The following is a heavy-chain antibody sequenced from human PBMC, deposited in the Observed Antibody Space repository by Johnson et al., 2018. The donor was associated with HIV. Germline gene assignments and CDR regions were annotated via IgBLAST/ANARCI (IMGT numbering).Heavy chain of an antibody. V-gene: IGHV3-15*01. CDR3: AKDASATIFGVISGDAFDI. J-gene: IGHJ3*02. D-gene: IGHD3-3*01. CDR1: GFTFSNAW. CDR2: IKSKTDGGTT. Sequence: VQLVESGGGLVKPGGSLRLSCAASGFTFSNAWMSWVRQAPGKGLEWVGRIKSKTDGGTTDYAAPVKGRFTIARDNSKNTLYLQMNSLRAEDTAVYYCAKDASATIFGVISGDAFDIWGQGTTVTVSS.